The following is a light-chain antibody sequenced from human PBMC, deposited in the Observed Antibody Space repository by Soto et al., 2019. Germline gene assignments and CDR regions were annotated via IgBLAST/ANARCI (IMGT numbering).Light chain of an antibody. CDR2: GAS. J-gene: IGKJ1*01. CDR3: QHFVNSLTWT. V-gene: IGKV2-40*01. Sequence: DIVFTQTPFSLPFTPLDPSSISCKSSQSLLHSDGSTYLDWYLQKPGQSPQLLIYGASSRATGVPDRFSGGGSGTDFTLTISRLEPEDFAVYYCQHFVNSLTWTFGQGTKVDIK. CDR1: QSLLHSDGSTY.